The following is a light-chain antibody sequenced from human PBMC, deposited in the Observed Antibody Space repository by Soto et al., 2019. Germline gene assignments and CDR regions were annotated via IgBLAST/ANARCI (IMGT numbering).Light chain of an antibody. CDR2: YDS. CDR3: QVWGSSSDPWV. CDR1: NIGSKS. J-gene: IGLJ3*02. V-gene: IGLV3-21*04. Sequence: SYELTQPPSVSVAPGKTARITCGGNNIGSKSVHWYQQKPGQAPVLVIYYDSDRPSGIPERFSGSNSANTATLTISRVEAGDEADYYCQVWGSSSDPWVFGGGTKLTVL.